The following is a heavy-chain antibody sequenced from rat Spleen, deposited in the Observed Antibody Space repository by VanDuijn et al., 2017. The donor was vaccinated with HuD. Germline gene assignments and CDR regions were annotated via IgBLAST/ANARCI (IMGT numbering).Heavy chain of an antibody. Sequence: EVQLVESDGGLVQPGRSLKLTCAASGFTFSDYGLAWVRQAPTKGLEWVATISYADTSGHSGTYYRDSVKGRFTISRDNAKNSLYLQMDSLRSADTATYYCATDGDYYSGWLAYWGQGTLVTVSS. CDR2: ISYADTSGHSGT. CDR1: GFTFSDYG. J-gene: IGHJ3*01. V-gene: IGHV5-29*01. CDR3: ATDGDYYSGWLAY. D-gene: IGHD1-1*01.